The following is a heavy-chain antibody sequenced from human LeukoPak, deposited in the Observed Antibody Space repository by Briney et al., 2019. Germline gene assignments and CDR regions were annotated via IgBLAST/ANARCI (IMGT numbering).Heavy chain of an antibody. CDR1: GGPISSYY. V-gene: IGHV4-59*08. Sequence: SETLSLTCTVSGGPISSYYWSWIRQPPGKGLEWIGYIYYSGSTNYNPSLKSRVTISVDTFKNQFSLKLSSVTAADTAVYYCARLRRGLYYFDYWGQGTLVTVSS. CDR3: ARLRRGLYYFDY. J-gene: IGHJ4*02. CDR2: IYYSGST. D-gene: IGHD3/OR15-3a*01.